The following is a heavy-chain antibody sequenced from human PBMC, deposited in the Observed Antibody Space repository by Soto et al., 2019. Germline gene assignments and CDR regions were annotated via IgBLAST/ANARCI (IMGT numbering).Heavy chain of an antibody. CDR3: AKELGGVAVLDDAVDV. CDR2: ISRGGDNT. J-gene: IGHJ3*01. D-gene: IGHD3-16*01. Sequence: EVQLLESGGGLAQPGGSLRLSCAVSGFTFNTYAMSWVRQAPGKGLEWVSAISRGGDNTYYADSVKGRFTVSRDSSKNTLYLQMDFLRAEDTAIYYCAKELGGVAVLDDAVDVWGQGTKVAVSS. V-gene: IGHV3-23*01. CDR1: GFTFNTYA.